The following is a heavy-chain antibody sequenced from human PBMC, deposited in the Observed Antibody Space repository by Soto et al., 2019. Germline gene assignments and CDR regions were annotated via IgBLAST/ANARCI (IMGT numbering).Heavy chain of an antibody. D-gene: IGHD3-16*02. J-gene: IGHJ6*02. CDR2: ISGSGGST. CDR3: AKVKEGGYRYYYGMDV. Sequence: GSLRLSCAASGFTFSSYAMSWVRQAPGKGLEWVSAISGSGGSTYYADSVKGRFTISRDNSKNTLYLQMNSLRAEDTAVYYCAKVKEGGYRYYYGMDVWGQGTTVTVSS. CDR1: GFTFSSYA. V-gene: IGHV3-23*01.